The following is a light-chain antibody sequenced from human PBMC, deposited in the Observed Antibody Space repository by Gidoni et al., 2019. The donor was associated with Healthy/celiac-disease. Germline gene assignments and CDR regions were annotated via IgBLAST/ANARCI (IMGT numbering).Light chain of an antibody. J-gene: IGKJ2*01. V-gene: IGKV3-11*01. CDR1: QSVSSY. Sequence: EIVLTQSPATLSLSPGERATLSCRASQSVSSYLAWYQQKPGQATRLLIYDASNRATGIPARFSGSGSGTDFTLTISSLEPEDFAVYYCKQRSNWPPYTFGQGTKLEIK. CDR2: DAS. CDR3: KQRSNWPPYT.